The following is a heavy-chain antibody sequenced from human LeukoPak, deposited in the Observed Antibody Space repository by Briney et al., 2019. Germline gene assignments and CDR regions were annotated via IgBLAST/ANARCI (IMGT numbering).Heavy chain of an antibody. CDR2: ISSSSSYI. J-gene: IGHJ3*02. V-gene: IGHV3-21*01. Sequence: PGGSLRLSCAASGFMFSSYAMSWVRQGPGKGLEWVSSISSSSSYIYYADSVKGRFTISRDNAKNSLYLQMNSLRAEDTAVYYCARDRTWIPFDIWGQGTMVTVSS. CDR3: ARDRTWIPFDI. CDR1: GFMFSSYA. D-gene: IGHD5-18*01.